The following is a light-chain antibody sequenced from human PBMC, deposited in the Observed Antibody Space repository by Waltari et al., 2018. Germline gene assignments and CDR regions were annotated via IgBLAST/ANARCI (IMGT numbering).Light chain of an antibody. V-gene: IGKV3-20*01. CDR3: QNHERLPAT. Sequence: VLAQSPGTLSLSPGERATLSCRASQSISKYLVWYQQRPGHAPRLLIYAASTRATGIPDRFSGSGFGTDFTLTISRLEPEDFAMYYCQNHERLPATFGQG. CDR1: QSISKY. CDR2: AAS. J-gene: IGKJ1*01.